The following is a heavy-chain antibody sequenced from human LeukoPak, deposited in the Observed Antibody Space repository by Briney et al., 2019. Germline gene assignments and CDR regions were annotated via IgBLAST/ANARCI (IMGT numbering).Heavy chain of an antibody. Sequence: PSETLSITCTVSGGSISIYYWNWIRQPAGKGLEWIGRIYTSGNTNYNPSLKSRVTMSVDTSNNHLSLNLSSVTAADTAVYYCARDGGGTGRPFDYWGQGTLVTVSS. D-gene: IGHD1-26*01. J-gene: IGHJ4*02. V-gene: IGHV4-4*07. CDR1: GGSISIYY. CDR2: IYTSGNT. CDR3: ARDGGGTGRPFDY.